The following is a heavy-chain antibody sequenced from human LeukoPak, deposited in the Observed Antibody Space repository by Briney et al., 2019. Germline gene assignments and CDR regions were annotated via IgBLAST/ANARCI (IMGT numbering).Heavy chain of an antibody. V-gene: IGHV1-18*01. D-gene: IGHD6-13*01. CDR1: GYTFTSYG. CDR3: ARGYSSSWVDY. CDR2: ISAYNGNT. J-gene: IGHJ4*02. Sequence: VASVKVSCKASGYTFTSYGISWVRQAPGQGLEWMGWISAYNGNTNYAQKFQGRVTMTRDTSISTAYMELSRLRSDDTAVYYCARGYSSSWVDYWGQGTLVTVSS.